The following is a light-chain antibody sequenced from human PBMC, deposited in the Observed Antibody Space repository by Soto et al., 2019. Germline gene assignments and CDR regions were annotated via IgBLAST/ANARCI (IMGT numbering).Light chain of an antibody. CDR2: EVS. CDR3: SSYTRSSTQV. Sequence: QSVLTQPASVSGSPEQSITTSCTGTSSDVGAYNSVSWYQVHPGKAPPPLISEVSNGPPGVSSRFSGSKSTNTASLPISGLRPEDEAEYYCSSYTRSSTQVFGTGTKVTVL. CDR1: SSDVGAYNS. V-gene: IGLV2-14*01. J-gene: IGLJ1*01.